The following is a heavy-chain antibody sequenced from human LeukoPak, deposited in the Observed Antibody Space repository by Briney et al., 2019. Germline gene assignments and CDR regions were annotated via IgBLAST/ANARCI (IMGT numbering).Heavy chain of an antibody. CDR3: ASAPGYSSGPFDY. D-gene: IGHD6-19*01. V-gene: IGHV3-53*01. CDR1: GFTVSSNY. J-gene: IGHJ4*02. Sequence: GGSLRLSCAASGFTVSSNYMSWVRQAPGKGLEWVSVVYSGGSTYYADSVKGRFTISRDNSKNTLYLQMNSLRAEDTAVYYCASAPGYSSGPFDYWGQGTLVTVSS. CDR2: VYSGGST.